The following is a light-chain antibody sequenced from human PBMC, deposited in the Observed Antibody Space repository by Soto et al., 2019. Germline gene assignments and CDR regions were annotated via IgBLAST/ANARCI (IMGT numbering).Light chain of an antibody. J-gene: IGKJ4*01. CDR2: GAS. CDR3: QQGSNWPPGLT. Sequence: EIVMTQSPDTLSLSPGQRATLSCRASVSVRTDLAWYQQKPGQAPRLLIYGASTRAAGIPERFRGSGSGTEFTLTISSLEPEDFAVYYCQQGSNWPPGLTFGGGTKVDIK. CDR1: VSVRTD. V-gene: IGKV3-11*01.